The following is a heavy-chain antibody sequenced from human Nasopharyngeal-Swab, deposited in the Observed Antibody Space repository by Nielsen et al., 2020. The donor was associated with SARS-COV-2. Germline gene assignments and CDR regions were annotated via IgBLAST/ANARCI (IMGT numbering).Heavy chain of an antibody. CDR3: ARGGHIVVVVAAADNLFDP. J-gene: IGHJ5*02. Sequence: ASVKVSCKDSGYTFTSYDINWVRQATGQGLEWMGWMNPNSGNTGYAQKFQGRVTMTRNTSISTAYMELSSLRSEDTAVYYCARGGHIVVVVAAADNLFDPWGQGTLVTVSS. D-gene: IGHD2-15*01. CDR1: GYTFTSYD. CDR2: MNPNSGNT. V-gene: IGHV1-8*01.